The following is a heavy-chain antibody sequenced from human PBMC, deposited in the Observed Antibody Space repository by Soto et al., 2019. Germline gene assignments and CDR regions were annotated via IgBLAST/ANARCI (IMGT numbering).Heavy chain of an antibody. Sequence: PGGSLRLSCAASGFTFSSAWMIWVRQAPGKGLEWVGRIKSERDGGTVDYTAPVQGRFTISRDDSKNTLYLQMNSLRAEDTAVYFCAREPLWSGPLPLDAFDLWGQGTVVTVSS. CDR1: GFTFSSAW. D-gene: IGHD3-3*01. J-gene: IGHJ3*01. CDR2: IKSERDGGTV. V-gene: IGHV3-15*01. CDR3: AREPLWSGPLPLDAFDL.